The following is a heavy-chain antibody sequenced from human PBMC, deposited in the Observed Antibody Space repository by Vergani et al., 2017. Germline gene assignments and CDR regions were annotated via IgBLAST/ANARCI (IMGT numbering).Heavy chain of an antibody. J-gene: IGHJ4*01. Sequence: QVQLVQSGAEVKKPGASVKVSCKASGYTFTSYYMHWVRQAPGQGLEWMGIINPSGGSTSYAQKFQGRVTMTRDTSTSTVYMELSSLRSEDTAVYYCAISSDTAMVLSPFDYWGQEPWSPSPQ. CDR2: INPSGGST. D-gene: IGHD5-18*01. V-gene: IGHV1-46*01. CDR3: AISSDTAMVLSPFDY. CDR1: GYTFTSYY.